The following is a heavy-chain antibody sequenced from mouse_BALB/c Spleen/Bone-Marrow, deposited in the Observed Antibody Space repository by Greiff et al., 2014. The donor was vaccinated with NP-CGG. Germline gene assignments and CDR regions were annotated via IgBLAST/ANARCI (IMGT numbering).Heavy chain of an antibody. CDR3: GRGDY. J-gene: IGHJ2*01. Sequence: EVKLMESGGGLVQPGGSRKLSCAASGFTFSRFGMHWVRQAPEKGLEWVAFISSGSSSIYYTDTVKGRFTISRDNPKNTLFLQMTSLRSEDMAMYYCGRGDYWGQGTTLTVSS. V-gene: IGHV5-17*02. CDR1: GFTFSRFG. CDR2: ISSGSSSI.